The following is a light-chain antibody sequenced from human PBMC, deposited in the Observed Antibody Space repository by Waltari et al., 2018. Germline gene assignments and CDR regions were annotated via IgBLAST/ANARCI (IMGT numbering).Light chain of an antibody. CDR3: QQYGRSPT. J-gene: IGKJ5*01. Sequence: EVVLTQSPGTLSLSPRDRATLSCRASQTVSSNNLAWYQHKPGQAPRLVIYAASSRAIGIPDRFSGSGSGTEFTLTISRLEPEDFSVFYCQQYGRSPTFGQGTRLEIK. CDR1: QTVSSNN. V-gene: IGKV3-20*01. CDR2: AAS.